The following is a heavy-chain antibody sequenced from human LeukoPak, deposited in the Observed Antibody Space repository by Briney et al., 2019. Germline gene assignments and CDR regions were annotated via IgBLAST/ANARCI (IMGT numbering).Heavy chain of an antibody. CDR2: ISRSGSTI. V-gene: IGHV3-11*01. CDR1: GFTFSDYY. Sequence: GGSLTLSCAASGFTFSDYYMSWIRQAPGKGLEWVSYISRSGSTIYYAHSVKGRFTISRDNAKNSLYLQMLCLRAEDTAVYFRARRTGITYYFDCWGQGTLVTVSA. D-gene: IGHD3-16*01. CDR3: ARRTGITYYFDC. J-gene: IGHJ4*02.